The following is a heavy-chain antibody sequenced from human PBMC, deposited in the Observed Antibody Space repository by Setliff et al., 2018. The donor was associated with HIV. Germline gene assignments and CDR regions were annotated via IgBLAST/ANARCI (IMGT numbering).Heavy chain of an antibody. CDR2: IYFSGST. CDR3: ARVAMVRGVIPPDFDYYYYYMDV. V-gene: IGHV4-59*12. CDR1: GGSIRSYY. Sequence: PSETLSLTCSVTGGSIRSYYWSWIRQSPGKGLEWIGYIYFSGSTSYNPSLKSRLTISVDTSKNQFSLKLSSVTAADTAVYYCARVAMVRGVIPPDFDYYYYYMDVWGQGTLVTVSS. D-gene: IGHD3-10*01. J-gene: IGHJ6*03.